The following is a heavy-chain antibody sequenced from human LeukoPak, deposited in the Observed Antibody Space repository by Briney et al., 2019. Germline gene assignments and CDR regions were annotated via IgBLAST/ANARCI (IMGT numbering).Heavy chain of an antibody. CDR1: GYTFTSYG. D-gene: IGHD4-17*01. CDR3: ARQGNIWGLYGDYVRGGYYFDY. V-gene: IGHV1-18*01. CDR2: ISAYNGNT. J-gene: IGHJ4*02. Sequence: ASVKVSCKASGYTFTSYGISWVRQAPGQGLEWMGWISAYNGNTNYAQKLQGRVTMTTDTSTSTAYMELRSLRSDDTAVYYCARQGNIWGLYGDYVRGGYYFDYWGQGTLVTVSS.